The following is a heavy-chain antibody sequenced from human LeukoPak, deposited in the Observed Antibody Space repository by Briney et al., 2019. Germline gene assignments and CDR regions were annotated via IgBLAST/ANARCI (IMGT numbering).Heavy chain of an antibody. CDR2: IYSGGST. CDR3: ARDRVPGYYYGMDV. V-gene: IGHV3-66*01. J-gene: IGHJ6*02. CDR1: GFTVSSNY. Sequence: PGGSLRLSCAASGFTVSSNYMSWVRQAPGKGLEWVSVIYSGGSTYYADSVKGRFTISRDNSKNTLYLQMNSLRAEDTAVYYCARDRVPGYYYGMDVWGQGTTVTVSS. D-gene: IGHD1-1*01.